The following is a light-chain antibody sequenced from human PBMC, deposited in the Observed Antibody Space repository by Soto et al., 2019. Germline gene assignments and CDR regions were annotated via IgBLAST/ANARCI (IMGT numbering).Light chain of an antibody. CDR3: QQYGSSPT. Sequence: EIVLTQSPGTLSLSPGERTTLSCRASQSVSSSYLAWYQQKPGQAPRLLIYGASSRATGIPDRFSGSGSGTDFTFTISRLETEDFAVYYCQQYGSSPTFGEGTKVEIK. CDR1: QSVSSSY. V-gene: IGKV3-20*01. J-gene: IGKJ1*01. CDR2: GAS.